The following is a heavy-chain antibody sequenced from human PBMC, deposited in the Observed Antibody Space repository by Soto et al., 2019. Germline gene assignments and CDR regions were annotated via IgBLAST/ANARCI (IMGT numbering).Heavy chain of an antibody. V-gene: IGHV2-5*02. Sequence: QITLKESGPTLVKPTQTLTLTCSFSGFSISTSGVGVGWIRQPPGTALEWLAFSSWDDDNRYNSSLKSRLTVAKDTSKSLVGLLMTNMDPVDTATYYCAHRRGGYNLDDGYFDYWGQGTLVTVSS. D-gene: IGHD1-20*01. CDR3: AHRRGGYNLDDGYFDY. J-gene: IGHJ4*02. CDR2: SSWDDDN. CDR1: GFSISTSGVG.